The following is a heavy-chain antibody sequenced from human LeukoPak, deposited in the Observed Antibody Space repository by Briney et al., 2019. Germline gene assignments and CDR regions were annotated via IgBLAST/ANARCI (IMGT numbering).Heavy chain of an antibody. V-gene: IGHV1-46*01. J-gene: IGHJ4*02. CDR2: INPSGGST. CDR1: GYTFTSYY. D-gene: IGHD3-10*01. CDR3: ARALLSGYFDY. Sequence: GASVKVSCKASGYTFTSYYMHWVRQAPGQGLEWMGIINPSGGSTTYAQKFQGRVTMTRDMSTSTVYMDVISLRSEDTAVYYCARALLSGYFDYWGQGTLVTISS.